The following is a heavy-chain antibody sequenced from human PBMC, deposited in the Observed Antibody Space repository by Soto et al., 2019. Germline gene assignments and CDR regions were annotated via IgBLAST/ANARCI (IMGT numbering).Heavy chain of an antibody. CDR1: GFTFSSYA. CDR2: ISSNGGST. J-gene: IGHJ4*02. V-gene: IGHV3-64D*08. Sequence: GGSLRISCSASGFTFSSYAMHWVRQAPGKGLEYVSAISSNGGSTYYADSVKGRFTISRDNSKNTLYLQMSSLRAEDTAVYYCVKDSYYDFWIVFSCRPDSRKILAYWGQGTLVTVSS. CDR3: VKDSYYDFWIVFSCRPDSRKILAY. D-gene: IGHD3-3*01.